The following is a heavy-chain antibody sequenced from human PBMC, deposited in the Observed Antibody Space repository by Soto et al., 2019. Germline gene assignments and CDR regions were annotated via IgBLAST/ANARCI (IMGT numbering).Heavy chain of an antibody. V-gene: IGHV3-23*01. Sequence: VNLLESGGGLVQPGGSLRLSCAASGVTFSNFAMSCVRQAPGRGLEWVSEITASGRTPSYADSVKGRFTISKDESKNTLYLQMNSLRADDTALYYCAKVYFGESDGFDIWGQGTMVTVSS. J-gene: IGHJ3*02. D-gene: IGHD3-16*01. CDR3: AKVYFGESDGFDI. CDR2: ITASGRTP. CDR1: GVTFSNFA.